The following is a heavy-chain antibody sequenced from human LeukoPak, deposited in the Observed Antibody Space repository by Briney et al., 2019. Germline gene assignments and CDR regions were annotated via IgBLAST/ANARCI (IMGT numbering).Heavy chain of an antibody. V-gene: IGHV4-38-2*01. Sequence: PSETLSLTCAVSGYSISSGYYWGWFRQPPGKGLAWIGCMYHSGSTYYHPSLKSRVHISVDTSKNQFSLKLSSVTAADTAVYYCARQGGSSSPYYYYYMDVWGKGTTVTVSS. CDR1: GYSISSGYY. CDR3: ARQGGSSSPYYYYYMDV. J-gene: IGHJ6*03. D-gene: IGHD6-13*01. CDR2: MYHSGST.